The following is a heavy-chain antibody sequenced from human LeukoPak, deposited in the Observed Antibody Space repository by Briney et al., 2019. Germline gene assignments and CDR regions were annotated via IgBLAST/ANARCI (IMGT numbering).Heavy chain of an antibody. V-gene: IGHV3-23*01. CDR3: AKDDDYSNSGHYYGMDV. Sequence: QPGGSLRLSCAASGFTFSSYAMSWVRQAPGKGLEWVSAISGSGGSTYYADSVKGRFTISRDNSKNTLYLQMNSLRAEDTAVYYCAKDDDYSNSGHYYGMDVWGQGTTVTVSS. CDR1: GFTFSSYA. J-gene: IGHJ6*02. CDR2: ISGSGGST. D-gene: IGHD4-11*01.